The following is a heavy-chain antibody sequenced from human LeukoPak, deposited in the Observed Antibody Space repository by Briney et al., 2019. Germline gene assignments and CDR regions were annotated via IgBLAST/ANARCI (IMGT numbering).Heavy chain of an antibody. CDR2: INPSGGST. Sequence: GASVKISCKASGYTFTSHHIHWVRQAPGQGHEWMGIINPSGGSTNYGQKLQGRVTMTTDTSTSTAYMELRSLRSDDTAVYYCARVGGSGDWFDPWGQGTLVTVSS. V-gene: IGHV1-46*01. CDR3: ARVGGSGDWFDP. D-gene: IGHD1-26*01. CDR1: GYTFTSHH. J-gene: IGHJ5*02.